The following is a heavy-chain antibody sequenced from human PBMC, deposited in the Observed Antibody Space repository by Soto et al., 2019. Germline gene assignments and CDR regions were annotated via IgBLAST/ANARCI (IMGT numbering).Heavy chain of an antibody. V-gene: IGHV1-18*04. CDR1: GYTFTSYG. CDR2: ISAYNGNT. CDR3: ARDHIAARPGSAFDI. J-gene: IGHJ3*02. Sequence: ASVKVSCKASGYTFTSYGISWVRQAPGQGLEWMGWISAYNGNTNYAQKLQGRVTMTTDTSTSTAYMELRSLRSDDTAVYYCARDHIAARPGSAFDIWGKGTMVTVSS. D-gene: IGHD6-6*01.